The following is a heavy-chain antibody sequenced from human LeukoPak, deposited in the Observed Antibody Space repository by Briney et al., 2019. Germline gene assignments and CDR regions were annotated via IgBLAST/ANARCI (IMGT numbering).Heavy chain of an antibody. V-gene: IGHV4-39*01. CDR1: GGSIFSTDYF. J-gene: IGHJ4*02. D-gene: IGHD3/OR15-3a*01. CDR2: VYYSGSA. Sequence: PSETLSLTCTVSGGSIFSTDYFWAWIRQSPGKGLEWIASVYYSGSAFYNPSLKSRVTISVDTSKNQFSLKLTSVTAADTVIYYCARHRDFGTAKSHVKWGFDYWGQGILVTVSS. CDR3: ARHRDFGTAKSHVKWGFDY.